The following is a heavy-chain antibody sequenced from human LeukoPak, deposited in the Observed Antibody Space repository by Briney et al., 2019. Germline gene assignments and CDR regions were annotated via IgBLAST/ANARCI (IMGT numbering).Heavy chain of an antibody. CDR3: ARTGYMDV. V-gene: IGHV3-30*02. Sequence: GGSLRLSCAASGFTFSSYGMHWVRQAPGKGLEWVAFIRYDGSNKYYADSVKGRFTISRDNAKNSLYLQMNSLRAEDTAVYYCARTGYMDVWGKGTTVTISS. CDR1: GFTFSSYG. D-gene: IGHD1/OR15-1a*01. CDR2: IRYDGSNK. J-gene: IGHJ6*03.